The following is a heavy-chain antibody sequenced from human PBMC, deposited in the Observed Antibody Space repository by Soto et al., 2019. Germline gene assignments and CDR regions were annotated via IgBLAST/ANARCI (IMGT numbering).Heavy chain of an antibody. CDR3: AREDCSGGSCYCDY. CDR2: IWYDGSNK. V-gene: IGHV3-33*01. D-gene: IGHD2-15*01. CDR1: GFTFSSYG. J-gene: IGHJ4*02. Sequence: QVQLVESGGGVVQPGRSLRLSCAASGFTFSSYGMHWVRQAPGKGLEWVAVIWYDGSNKYYADSVKGRFTISRDNSKNTVYLQMNSLRAEDTAVYYCAREDCSGGSCYCDYWGQGTLVTVCS.